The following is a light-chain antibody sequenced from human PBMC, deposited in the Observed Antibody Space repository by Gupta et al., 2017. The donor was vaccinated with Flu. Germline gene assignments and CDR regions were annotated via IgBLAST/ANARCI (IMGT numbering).Light chain of an antibody. Sequence: SLGERATINCKSSQSVLYNSNNKNYLAWYKQKPGQSPELLIYWASTRGSGVPDRFSGSGSGTEFTLTISSLQAEDVAVYYCHQYYSIPVTFGQGTKLEIK. CDR2: WAS. CDR3: HQYYSIPVT. J-gene: IGKJ2*01. CDR1: QSVLYNSNNKNY. V-gene: IGKV4-1*01.